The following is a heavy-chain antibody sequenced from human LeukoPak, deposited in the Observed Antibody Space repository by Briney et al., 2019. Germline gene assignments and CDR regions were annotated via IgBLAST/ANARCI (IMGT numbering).Heavy chain of an antibody. J-gene: IGHJ4*02. CDR1: GYTFISYY. V-gene: IGHV1-46*01. CDR2: INPNVGST. D-gene: IGHD1-20*01. Sequence: ASVKVSCKASGYTFISYYIHWVRQAPGQGLEWMGIINPNVGSTNYAQKFQGRVTMTRDTSTSIVHMELSRLRSEDTAVYFCVRDTTNNCERYFDYWGQGTLVTVSS. CDR3: VRDTTNNCERYFDY.